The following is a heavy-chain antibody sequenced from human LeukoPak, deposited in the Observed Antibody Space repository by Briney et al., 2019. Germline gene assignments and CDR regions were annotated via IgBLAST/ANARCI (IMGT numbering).Heavy chain of an antibody. Sequence: PGGSLRLSCAASGFTFSRYAMSWVRQAPGKGLEWVSAISGKGGSTYYADSVKGRFTISRDNSKNTLYLQMDTLRAEDTALYYCAKEALDSGGFDYWGQGTLVTVSS. V-gene: IGHV3-23*01. D-gene: IGHD2-15*01. CDR2: ISGKGGST. CDR3: AKEALDSGGFDY. CDR1: GFTFSRYA. J-gene: IGHJ4*02.